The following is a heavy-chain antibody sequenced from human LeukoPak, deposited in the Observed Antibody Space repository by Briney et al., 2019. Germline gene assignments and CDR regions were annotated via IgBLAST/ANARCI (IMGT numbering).Heavy chain of an antibody. V-gene: IGHV4-38-2*01. CDR2: IYHSGST. Sequence: SETLSLTCAVSGYSISSGYYWGWIRQPPGKGLEWIGSIYHSGSTYYNPSLKSRVTISVDTSKNQFSLKLSSVTAADTAVYYCARSFRGAFDYWGQGTLVTVSS. D-gene: IGHD3-16*01. CDR1: GYSISSGYY. J-gene: IGHJ4*02. CDR3: ARSFRGAFDY.